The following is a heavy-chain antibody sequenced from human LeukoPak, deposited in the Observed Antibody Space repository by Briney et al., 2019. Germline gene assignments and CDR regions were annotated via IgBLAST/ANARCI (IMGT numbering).Heavy chain of an antibody. J-gene: IGHJ6*02. Sequence: PGGSLTLSCAASGFTFSTYNMNWVRQAPGKGLEWVSSISSGGSYIYYPGSVKGRFTISRDNAKNSLYLQMNSLRAEDTAVYYCARETSSCSGGSCYYGMDVWGQGTTVTVSS. CDR3: ARETSSCSGGSCYYGMDV. D-gene: IGHD2-15*01. CDR2: ISSGGSYI. V-gene: IGHV3-21*01. CDR1: GFTFSTYN.